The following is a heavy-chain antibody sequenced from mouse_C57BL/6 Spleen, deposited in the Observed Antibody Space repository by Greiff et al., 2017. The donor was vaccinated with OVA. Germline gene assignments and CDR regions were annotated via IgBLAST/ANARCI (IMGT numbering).Heavy chain of an antibody. D-gene: IGHD1-2*01. CDR2: IDPSDSYT. CDR1: GYTFTSYW. J-gene: IGHJ1*03. Sequence: QVQLQQPGAELVRPGTSVKLSCKASGYTFTSYWMHWVKQRPGQGLEWTGVIDPSDSYTNYNQKFKGKATLTVDTSSSTAYMQLSSLTSEDSAVYYCARFDYYGSNWYFDVWGTGTTVTVSS. V-gene: IGHV1-59*01. CDR3: ARFDYYGSNWYFDV.